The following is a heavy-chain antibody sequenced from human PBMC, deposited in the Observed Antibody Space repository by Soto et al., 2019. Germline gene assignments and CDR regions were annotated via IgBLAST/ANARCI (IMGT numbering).Heavy chain of an antibody. D-gene: IGHD4-17*01. J-gene: IGHJ4*02. CDR3: ARQGGDYGDYGVFFDY. CDR2: IYYSGST. V-gene: IGHV4-39*01. Sequence: PSETLSLTCTASGGSISSSSYYWGWIRQPPGKGLEWIGSIYYSGSTYYNPSLKSRVTISVDTSKNQFSLKLSSVTAADTAVYYCARQGGDYGDYGVFFDYWGQGTLVTVSS. CDR1: GGSISSSSYY.